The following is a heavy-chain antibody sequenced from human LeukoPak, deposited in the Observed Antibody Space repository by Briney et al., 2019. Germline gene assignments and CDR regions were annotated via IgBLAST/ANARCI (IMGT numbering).Heavy chain of an antibody. CDR1: GFTFSSYA. Sequence: PGGSLRLSCAASGFTFSSYAMHWVRQAPGKGLEWVAVISYDGSNKYYADSVKGRFTISRDNSKNTLYLQMNSLRAEDTAVYYCARDFGVAGAFGAFDIWGQGTMVTVSS. D-gene: IGHD1-26*01. CDR3: ARDFGVAGAFGAFDI. CDR2: ISYDGSNK. J-gene: IGHJ3*02. V-gene: IGHV3-30-3*01.